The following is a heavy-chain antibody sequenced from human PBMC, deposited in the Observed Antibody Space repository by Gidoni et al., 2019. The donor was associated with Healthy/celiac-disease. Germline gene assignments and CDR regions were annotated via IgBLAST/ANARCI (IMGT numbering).Heavy chain of an antibody. J-gene: IGHJ4*02. CDR2: IRSKANSYAT. V-gene: IGHV3-73*02. CDR3: TLAPDYGGNSGDFDY. D-gene: IGHD4-17*01. CDR1: GFTVSGSA. Sequence: EVQLVESGGGLVQPGGSLKLSCAASGFTVSGSAMHWVRQASGKGLGWFGRIRSKANSYATAYAASVKGRFTISRDDSKNTAYLQMNSLKTEDTAVYYCTLAPDYGGNSGDFDYWGQGTLVTVSS.